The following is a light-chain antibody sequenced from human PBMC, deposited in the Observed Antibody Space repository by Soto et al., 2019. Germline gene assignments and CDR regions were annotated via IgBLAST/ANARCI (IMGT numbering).Light chain of an antibody. J-gene: IGKJ2*01. CDR2: AAS. V-gene: IGKV1-9*01. CDR1: QGLSSF. CDR3: QAVDSYPHT. Sequence: DFQLTQSPSFLSASVGDIVTITCRSRQGLSSFLAWYQQKPGKAPKLVIYAASTLQRGVPSRFSVSGSGTEFTLTVSSLQAEDVPTSYCQAVDSYPHTVGQGTKVEIK.